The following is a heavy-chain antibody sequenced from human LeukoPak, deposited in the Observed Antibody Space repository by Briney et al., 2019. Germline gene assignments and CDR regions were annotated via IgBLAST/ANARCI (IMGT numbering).Heavy chain of an antibody. D-gene: IGHD2-2*01. Sequence: GGSLSLSWAASGFTFSSYAMHWVRQAPGRGREWVSGISWNSGSIGYADSVKGRFTISRDNDKDSLYLQMNSLRAEDMALYYCAKDRGSSDAFDIWGQGTMVTVSS. J-gene: IGHJ3*02. CDR1: GFTFSSYA. CDR3: AKDRGSSDAFDI. CDR2: ISWNSGSI. V-gene: IGHV3-9*03.